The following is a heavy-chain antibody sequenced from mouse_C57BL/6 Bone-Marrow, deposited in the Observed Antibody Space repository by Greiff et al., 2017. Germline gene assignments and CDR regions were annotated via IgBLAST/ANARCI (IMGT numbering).Heavy chain of an antibody. D-gene: IGHD1-1*01. V-gene: IGHV1-69*01. J-gene: IGHJ2*01. Sequence: VQLQQPGAELVMPGASVKLSCKASGYTFTSYWMHWVKQRPGQGLEWIGEIDPSDSYTNYNQKFKGKSTLTVDKSSSTAYMQLRSLTSEDSAVYYCALPYFDYWGQGTTLTVSS. CDR3: ALPYFDY. CDR2: IDPSDSYT. CDR1: GYTFTSYW.